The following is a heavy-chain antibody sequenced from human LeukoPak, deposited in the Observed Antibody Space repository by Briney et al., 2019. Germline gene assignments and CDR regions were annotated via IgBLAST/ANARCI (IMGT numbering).Heavy chain of an antibody. CDR1: VVSPTTVG. CDR3: TSDPVGYYGSDTDY. D-gene: IGHD3-10*01. CDR2: IKRYTDGGTA. Sequence: GSPRPSRATSVVSPTTVGLSTVRRAPGQGLRWCGRIKRYTDGGTADYAAPVKGRFTISRDDSKNTLWLQMNSLKTDDTALYYCTSDPVGYYGSDTDYWGQGTLVTVSS. J-gene: IGHJ4*02. V-gene: IGHV3-15*01.